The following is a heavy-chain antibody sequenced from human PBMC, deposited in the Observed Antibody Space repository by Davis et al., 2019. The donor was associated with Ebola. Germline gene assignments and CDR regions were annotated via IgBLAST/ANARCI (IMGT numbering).Heavy chain of an antibody. D-gene: IGHD6-19*01. V-gene: IGHV4-34*01. CDR3: ARRIAVAGYFDY. Sequence: MPGGSLRLSCAVYGGSFSGYYWSWIRQPPGKGLEWIGEINHSGRTNYNPSLKSRVTISVDTSKNQFSLKLSSVTAADTAVYYCARRIAVAGYFDYWGQGTLVTVSS. CDR1: GGSFSGYY. CDR2: INHSGRT. J-gene: IGHJ4*02.